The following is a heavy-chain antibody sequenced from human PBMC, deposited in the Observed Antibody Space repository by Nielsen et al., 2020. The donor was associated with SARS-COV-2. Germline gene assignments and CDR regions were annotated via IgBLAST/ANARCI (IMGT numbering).Heavy chain of an antibody. J-gene: IGHJ4*02. CDR1: GYSFTSYA. V-gene: IGHV1-3*01. CDR3: ARITPSSGWDY. CDR2: INAGNGNT. D-gene: IGHD6-19*01. Sequence: ASVKVSCTASGYSFTSYAMHWVWQAPGQSLEWMGWINAGNGNTKYSQKFQGRVTMTRDTSANTAYMELSSLSSEDTAVYYCARITPSSGWDYWGQGTLVTVSS.